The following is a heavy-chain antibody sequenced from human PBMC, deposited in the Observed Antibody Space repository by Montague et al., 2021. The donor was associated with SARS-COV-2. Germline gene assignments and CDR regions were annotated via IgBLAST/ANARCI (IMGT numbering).Heavy chain of an antibody. CDR3: AKVGDILAGYSLINLDA. Sequence: SLRLSCAASGFTFSNSPMSWVRQAPGNGLDWVSVIHSAGRGTYYADSVQGRFTISRDNLKNTVYLQMNSLRDVDTALYYCAKVGDILAGYSLINLDAGGHGTLV. CDR1: GFTFSNSP. D-gene: IGHD3-9*01. CDR2: IHSAGRGT. V-gene: IGHV3-23*03. J-gene: IGHJ5*01.